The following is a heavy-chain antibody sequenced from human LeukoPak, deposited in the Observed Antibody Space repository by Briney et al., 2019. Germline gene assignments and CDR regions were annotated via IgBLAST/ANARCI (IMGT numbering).Heavy chain of an antibody. J-gene: IGHJ4*02. CDR3: AKDRGFSVLY. CDR1: GFTFSSYG. D-gene: IGHD2-8*01. CDR2: ISYDGSNK. V-gene: IGHV3-30*18. Sequence: GGSLRLSCAASGFTFSSYGMHWVRQAPGKGLEWVAVISYDGSNKYYADSVKGRFTISRDNSKNTLYLQMNSLRAEDTAVYYCAKDRGFSVLYWGQGTLVTVSS.